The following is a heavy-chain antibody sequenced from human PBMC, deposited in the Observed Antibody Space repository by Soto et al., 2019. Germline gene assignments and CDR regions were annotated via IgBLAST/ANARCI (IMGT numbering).Heavy chain of an antibody. CDR2: INHSGST. CDR3: ARRSEEQWLVGLDY. CDR1: GGSFSGYY. Sequence: QVQLQQWGAGLLKPSETLSLTCAVYGGSFSGYYWSWIRQPPGKGLEWIGEINHSGSTNYNPSLKSRVTISVDTSKNQFSLKLCSVTAADTAVYYCARRSEEQWLVGLDYWGQGTLVTVSS. J-gene: IGHJ4*02. D-gene: IGHD6-19*01. V-gene: IGHV4-34*01.